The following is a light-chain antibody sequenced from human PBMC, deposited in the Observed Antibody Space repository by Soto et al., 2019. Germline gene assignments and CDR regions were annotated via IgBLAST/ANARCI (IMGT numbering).Light chain of an antibody. CDR1: QSVRSN. CDR2: GAS. CDR3: QQYNNWPWT. J-gene: IGKJ1*01. Sequence: EVVMTQSPATVSLSPGERATLSCRASQSVRSNLAWYQQKPGHSPRLLISGASTRATDIPARFSGSGSGTEFTLTISSLQSEDVAVYYCQQYNNWPWTFGQGTKVEI. V-gene: IGKV3-15*01.